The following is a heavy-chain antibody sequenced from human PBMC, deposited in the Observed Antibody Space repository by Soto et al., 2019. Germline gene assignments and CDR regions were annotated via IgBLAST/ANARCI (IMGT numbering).Heavy chain of an antibody. CDR3: ARPTSTGTTSGYYFDY. Sequence: QVQLVQSGAEVQKPGSSMKVSCKASGGTFSSYPISWVRQAPGQGLEWMGRIIPILDITDYAQRFQGRVTITADKSTSTAYMELSSLSSDDTAVYYCARPTSTGTTSGYYFDYWGQGTLVTVSS. CDR1: GGTFSSYP. CDR2: IIPILDIT. J-gene: IGHJ4*02. D-gene: IGHD1-7*01. V-gene: IGHV1-69*02.